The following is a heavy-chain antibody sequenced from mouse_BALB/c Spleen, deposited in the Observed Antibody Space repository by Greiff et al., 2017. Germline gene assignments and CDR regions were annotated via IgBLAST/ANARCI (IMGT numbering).Heavy chain of an antibody. CDR1: GFTFSDYY. V-gene: IGHV5-4*02. CDR2: ISDGGSYT. CDR3: ARGDRYDGDYYAMDY. D-gene: IGHD2-14*01. Sequence: EVKLVESGGGLVKPGGSLKLSCAASGFTFSDYYMYWVRQTPEKRLEWVATISDGGSYTYYPDSVKGRFTISRDNAKNNLYLQMSSLKSEDTAMYYCARGDRYDGDYYAMDYWGQGTSVTVSS. J-gene: IGHJ4*01.